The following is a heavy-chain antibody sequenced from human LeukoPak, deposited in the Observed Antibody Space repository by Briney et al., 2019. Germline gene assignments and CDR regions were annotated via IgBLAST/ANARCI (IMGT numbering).Heavy chain of an antibody. V-gene: IGHV4-34*01. CDR2: INHSGST. CDR3: ARESTVTRYFDL. CDR1: GGSFSGYY. Sequence: SETLSLTCAVYGGSFSGYYWSWIRQPPGKGLEWIGEINHSGSTNYNPSLKSQVTISVDTSKNQFSLKLSSVTAADTVVYYCARESTVTRYFDLWGRGTLVTVSS. J-gene: IGHJ2*01. D-gene: IGHD4-17*01.